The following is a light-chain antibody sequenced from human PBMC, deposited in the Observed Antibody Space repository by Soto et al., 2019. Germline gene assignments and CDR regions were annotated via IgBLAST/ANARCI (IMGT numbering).Light chain of an antibody. CDR1: QSVTSN. V-gene: IGKV3-15*01. J-gene: IGKJ2*01. Sequence: EIVMTQSPATRSVSPGERAALSCRASQSVTSNLAWYQQKPGRAPRLLIYGASTRATGIPARFSGSGSGTEFTLTISNLQSEDFALYYCQHYFNWPYTFGQGTKLEIK. CDR2: GAS. CDR3: QHYFNWPYT.